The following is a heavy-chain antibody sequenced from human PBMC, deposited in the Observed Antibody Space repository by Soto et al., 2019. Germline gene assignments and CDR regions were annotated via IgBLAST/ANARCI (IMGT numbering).Heavy chain of an antibody. D-gene: IGHD2-2*02. CDR1: VFTFIIYG. Sequence: GWSXRLSGPSSVFTFIIYGIDGFGHAPGKGLEWVAVISYDGSNKYYADSVKGRLTISRDNSKNTMYLQMTSLRAEDTPVYYCAKDKGYSSRNRCYNMGVWGQGTTVTVSS. CDR2: ISYDGSNK. J-gene: IGHJ6*02. V-gene: IGHV3-30*18. CDR3: AKDKGYSSRNRCYNMGV.